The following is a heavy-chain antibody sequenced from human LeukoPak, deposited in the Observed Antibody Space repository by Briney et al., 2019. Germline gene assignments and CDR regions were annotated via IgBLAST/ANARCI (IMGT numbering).Heavy chain of an antibody. J-gene: IGHJ5*02. D-gene: IGHD3/OR15-3a*01. CDR2: IYYSGST. CDR3: ARYIGLNFVMAGWFDP. V-gene: IGHV4-59*11. CDR1: GGSISSHY. Sequence: PLETLSLTCTVSGGSISSHYWSWIRQPPGKGLEWIGYIYYSGSTNYNPSLKSRVTISVDTSKNQFSLKLSSVTAADTAVYYCARYIGLNFVMAGWFDPWGQGTLVTVSS.